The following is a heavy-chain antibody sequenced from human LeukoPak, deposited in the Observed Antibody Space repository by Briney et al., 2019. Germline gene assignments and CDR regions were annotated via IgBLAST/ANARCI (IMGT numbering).Heavy chain of an antibody. CDR2: ISYDGINK. CDR3: ARESGLVGVFDY. V-gene: IGHV3-30-3*01. D-gene: IGHD1-26*01. CDR1: GFTFSSYA. J-gene: IGHJ4*02. Sequence: GALRLSCAASGFTFSSYAMHWVRQAPGKGLEWVAVISYDGINKYYADSVKGRFTISRDNSKNTLYLQMNSLRAEDTAVYYCARESGLVGVFDYWGQGTLVTVSS.